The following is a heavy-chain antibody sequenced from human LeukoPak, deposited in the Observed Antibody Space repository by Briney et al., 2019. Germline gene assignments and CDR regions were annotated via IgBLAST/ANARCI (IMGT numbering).Heavy chain of an antibody. V-gene: IGHV1-2*02. CDR3: ARDGVAGSSDAFDL. D-gene: IGHD6-19*01. CDR1: GYTFTDYY. J-gene: IGHJ3*01. Sequence: ASVKVSCKASGYTFTDYYIHWVRQAPGQRLEWMTYIDPNSGGPHYAQKFQGRVTMTTDTSISTAYMELNWLTSDDTAVYYCARDGVAGSSDAFDLWGQGTMVTVSS. CDR2: IDPNSGGP.